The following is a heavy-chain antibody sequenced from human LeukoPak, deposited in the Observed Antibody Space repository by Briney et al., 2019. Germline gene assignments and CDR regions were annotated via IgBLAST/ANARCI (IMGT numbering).Heavy chain of an antibody. V-gene: IGHV4-39*07. D-gene: IGHD1-26*01. Sequence: SETLSLTCTVSGDSISSGSFLWGCIRQSPGKGLEWIGSISYSGSTYYNLSLKSRVTVSIDTSKNQFSLKMTSVTAADTAVYYCARWVGNRNWFDPWGQGTLVTVSS. J-gene: IGHJ5*02. CDR3: ARWVGNRNWFDP. CDR2: ISYSGST. CDR1: GDSISSGSFL.